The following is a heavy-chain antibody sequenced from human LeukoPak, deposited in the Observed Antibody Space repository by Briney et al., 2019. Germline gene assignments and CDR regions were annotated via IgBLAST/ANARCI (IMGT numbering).Heavy chain of an antibody. CDR3: ARKIFGSGSYPDF. Sequence: GGSLRLSCAASGFSFDTYAMHWVRQAPGQGLEWVALIWHDGSHKFYSNSVRGQFTISRDNSKNTVYLQMNNLRPDDTAVYYCARKIFGSGSYPDFWGQGTRVTVSS. V-gene: IGHV3-33*01. CDR1: GFSFDTYA. D-gene: IGHD3-10*01. J-gene: IGHJ4*02. CDR2: IWHDGSHK.